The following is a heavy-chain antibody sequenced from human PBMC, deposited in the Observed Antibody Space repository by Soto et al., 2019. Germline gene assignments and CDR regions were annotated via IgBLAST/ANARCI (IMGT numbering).Heavy chain of an antibody. V-gene: IGHV1-18*01. CDR2: ISLYSDGT. Sequence: VQLVQSGGEGKRPGASVKVSCKTSGYTFSNYGITWVRQAPGQPLEWLGWISLYSDGTNYAQKFQGRVSMTTDTSTTTAYMELRSLRSDDTAVYYCARVVPGAEAWFGPWGQGTLVTVSS. J-gene: IGHJ5*02. CDR1: GYTFSNYG. D-gene: IGHD2-2*01. CDR3: ARVVPGAEAWFGP.